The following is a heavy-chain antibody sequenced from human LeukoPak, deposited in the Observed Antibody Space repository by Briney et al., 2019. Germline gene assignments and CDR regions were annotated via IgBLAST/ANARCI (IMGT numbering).Heavy chain of an antibody. J-gene: IGHJ5*02. CDR2: IIPIFGIA. D-gene: IGHD2-2*01. CDR3: ARTRYCSSTSCPLNWFDP. V-gene: IGHV1-69*04. CDR1: GGTFHRYA. Sequence: SENVSCKPSGGTFHRYAISWVRQAPGHGLEWMGRIIPIFGIANYAQKFQGRVTITADKSMSTAYMELSSLRTDDTAVYYCARTRYCSSTSCPLNWFDPWGQGTLVTVSS.